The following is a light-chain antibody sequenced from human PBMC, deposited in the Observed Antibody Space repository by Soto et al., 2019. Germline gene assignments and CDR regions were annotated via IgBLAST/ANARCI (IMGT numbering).Light chain of an antibody. CDR1: QSVSSSY. CDR2: GAS. Sequence: EIVLTQSPGTLSLSPGERATLSCRASQSVSSSYLAWYQQKPGQAPRLLIYGASSRATGIPDRFSGSGSGTDFTLNISRLEPEDFAVYYCKQYGSSLCTFGQGTKVEIK. CDR3: KQYGSSLCT. J-gene: IGKJ1*01. V-gene: IGKV3-20*01.